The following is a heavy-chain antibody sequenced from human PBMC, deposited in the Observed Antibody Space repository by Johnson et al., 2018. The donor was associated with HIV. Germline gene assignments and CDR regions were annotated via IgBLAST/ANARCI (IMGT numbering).Heavy chain of an antibody. CDR3: ARGVVPDPFDI. J-gene: IGHJ3*02. V-gene: IGHV3-13*01. CDR2: IGTAGDT. CDR1: GFTFSSYD. D-gene: IGHD2-15*01. Sequence: MQLVESGGGLVQPGGSLRLSCAASGFTFSSYDMHWVRQATGKGLEWVSAIGTAGDTYYPGSVKGRFTISRDISKNTLYLQMNSLRAEDTALYYCARGVVPDPFDIWGQGTMVTVSS.